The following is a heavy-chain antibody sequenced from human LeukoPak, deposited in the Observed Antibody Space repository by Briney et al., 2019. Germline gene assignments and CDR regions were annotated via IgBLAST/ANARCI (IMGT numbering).Heavy chain of an antibody. CDR3: ARRGYGSGNYYYPN. CDR1: GYSFTNHY. Sequence: GESLKISCKGSGYSFTNHYIDWVRLMPGKGLEWMGIIYPGDSDTRYSPSIQGQVTISADKSISTAYLQWSSLKASDTAMYYCARRGYGSGNYYYPNWGQGTLVTVSS. V-gene: IGHV5-51*01. D-gene: IGHD3-10*01. J-gene: IGHJ4*02. CDR2: IYPGDSDT.